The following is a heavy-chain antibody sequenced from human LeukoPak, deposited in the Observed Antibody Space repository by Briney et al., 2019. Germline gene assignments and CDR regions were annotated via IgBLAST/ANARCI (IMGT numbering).Heavy chain of an antibody. J-gene: IGHJ6*02. Sequence: GGSLRLSRAASGFTVSSNYMSWVRQAPGKGLEWVSVIYSGGSTYYADSVKGRFTISRDNSKNTLYLQMNSLRAEDTAVYYCARDPDYYYGMDVWGQGTTVTVSS. CDR2: IYSGGST. V-gene: IGHV3-53*01. CDR1: GFTVSSNY. CDR3: ARDPDYYYGMDV.